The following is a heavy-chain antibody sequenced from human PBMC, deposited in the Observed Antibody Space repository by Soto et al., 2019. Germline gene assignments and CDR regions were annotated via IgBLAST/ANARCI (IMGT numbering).Heavy chain of an antibody. D-gene: IGHD3-10*01. CDR3: ARGFIESCYHGGWFDP. CDR2: IWYDGSNK. J-gene: IGHJ5*02. V-gene: IGHV3-33*01. Sequence: QVQLVESGGGVVQPGRSLRLSCAASGFTFSSYGMHWVRQAPGKGLEWVAVIWYDGSNKYYADSVKGRFTISRDNSKNTLYLQMNSLRAEDTAVYYCARGFIESCYHGGWFDPWGQGTLVTVSS. CDR1: GFTFSSYG.